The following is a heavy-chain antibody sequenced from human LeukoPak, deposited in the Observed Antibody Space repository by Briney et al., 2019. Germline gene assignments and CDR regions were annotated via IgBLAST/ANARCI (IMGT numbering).Heavy chain of an antibody. J-gene: IGHJ5*02. CDR2: IYTSGST. CDR1: GGSISSYY. V-gene: IGHV4-4*07. CDR3: ARDEGVRGARLFDP. Sequence: SETLSLTCTVSGGSISSYYWSWIRQPAGKGLEWIGRIYTSGSTNYNPSLKSRVTMSVDTSKNQFSLKLSSVTAADTAAYCCARDEGVRGARLFDPWGQGTLVTVSS. D-gene: IGHD3-10*01.